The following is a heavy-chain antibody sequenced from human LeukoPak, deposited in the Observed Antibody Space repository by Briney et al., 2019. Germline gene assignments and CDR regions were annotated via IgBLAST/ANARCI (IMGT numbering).Heavy chain of an antibody. CDR1: GFTFDDYA. V-gene: IGHV3-43*02. CDR3: AKVRNYGEYHNDSYFDL. J-gene: IGHJ2*01. Sequence: SGGSLRLSCAASGFTFDDYAMHWVRQAPGKGLEWVSLISGDGGSTYYADSVKGRFTISRDNSKNSLSLQMNSLRTEDTAFYYCAKVRNYGEYHNDSYFDLWGRGTLVTVSS. CDR2: ISGDGGST. D-gene: IGHD4-17*01.